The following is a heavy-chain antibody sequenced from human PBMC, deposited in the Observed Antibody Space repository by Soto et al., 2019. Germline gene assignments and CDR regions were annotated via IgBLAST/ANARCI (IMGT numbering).Heavy chain of an antibody. Sequence: DVQLVESGGGLVQPGRSLRLSCAASGFTFDDYAMHWVRQAPGKGLEWVSGISWNSGSIGYADSVKGRFTISRDNAKNSLYLQMNSLRAEDTALYYCAKDFQDYGDYPDAFDIWGQGTMVTVSS. CDR2: ISWNSGSI. CDR1: GFTFDDYA. CDR3: AKDFQDYGDYPDAFDI. D-gene: IGHD4-17*01. V-gene: IGHV3-9*01. J-gene: IGHJ3*02.